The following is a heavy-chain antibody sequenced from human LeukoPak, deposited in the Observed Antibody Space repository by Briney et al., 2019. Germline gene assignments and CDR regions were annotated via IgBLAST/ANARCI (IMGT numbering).Heavy chain of an antibody. CDR3: ARDAPRDLYYYYYYYMDV. CDR2: IYTGGST. D-gene: IGHD2-21*02. Sequence: PSETLSLTCTVSGGSISSGSYYWSWIRQPAGKGLEWIGRIYTGGSTNYNPSLKSRVTISVDTSKNQFSLKLSSVTAADTAVYYCARDAPRDLYYYYYYYMDVWGKGTTVTVSS. J-gene: IGHJ6*03. V-gene: IGHV4-61*02. CDR1: GGSISSGSYY.